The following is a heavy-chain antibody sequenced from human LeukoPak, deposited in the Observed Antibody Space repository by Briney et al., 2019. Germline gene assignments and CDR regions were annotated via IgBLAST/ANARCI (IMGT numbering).Heavy chain of an antibody. Sequence: PGGSLRLSCVASGFTFSSYWMHWAREDPRKALVWVSRINGDGRNIDYADSVRGRFTISRDNAKNTLYLQMHTLRVEDTAVYYCTRDLMDYDVSTGLHHYYMDVWGQGTTVTVSS. CDR2: INGDGRNI. CDR1: GFTFSSYW. CDR3: TRDLMDYDVSTGLHHYYMDV. D-gene: IGHD3-9*01. V-gene: IGHV3-74*01. J-gene: IGHJ6*02.